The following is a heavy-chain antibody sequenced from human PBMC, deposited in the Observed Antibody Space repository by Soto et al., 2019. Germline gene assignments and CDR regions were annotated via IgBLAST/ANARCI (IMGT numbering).Heavy chain of an antibody. CDR3: AREVVVFGVIIQPPMDV. J-gene: IGHJ6*02. CDR1: GFTFSGYE. V-gene: IGHV3-48*03. D-gene: IGHD3-22*01. CDR2: ISCSGSTI. Sequence: GGSLRLSFAASGFTFSGYEMNWVRQAPGKGLEWVSYISCSGSTIYYAYSVKVRFTISIDNSKDSLYLQMNSRRAEDTAVYYCAREVVVFGVIIQPPMDVWGQGTTGTVSS.